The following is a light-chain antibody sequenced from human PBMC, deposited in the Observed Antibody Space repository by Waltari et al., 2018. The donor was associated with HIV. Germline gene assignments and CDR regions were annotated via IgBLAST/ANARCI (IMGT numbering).Light chain of an antibody. Sequence: QSVLPQHPSASGTPGQRVTIPCSARTSNIGGNYAHWYQHLPGTAPKLLIYGLNERPSGVSDRFSGSKSGTSASLAISGLRSEDEGDYSCAAWDDSLGGPVFGGGTQLTVL. CDR2: GLN. CDR3: AAWDDSLGGPV. CDR1: TSNIGGNY. J-gene: IGLJ7*01. V-gene: IGLV1-47*01.